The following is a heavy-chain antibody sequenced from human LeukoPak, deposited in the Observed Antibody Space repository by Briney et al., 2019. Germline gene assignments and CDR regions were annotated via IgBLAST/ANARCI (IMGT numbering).Heavy chain of an antibody. D-gene: IGHD5-18*01. CDR2: ISSSSSYI. Sequence: GGSLRLSCAASAFTFSSYSMNWVRQAPGKGLEWVSSISSSSSYIYYADSVKGRFTISRDNAKNSLYLQMNSLRAEDTAVYYCAREKPGWTGYSAFDYWGQGTLVTVSS. CDR3: AREKPGWTGYSAFDY. V-gene: IGHV3-21*01. CDR1: AFTFSSYS. J-gene: IGHJ4*02.